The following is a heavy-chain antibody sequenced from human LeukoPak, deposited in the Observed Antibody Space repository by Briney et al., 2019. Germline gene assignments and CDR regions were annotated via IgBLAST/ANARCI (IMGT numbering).Heavy chain of an antibody. CDR3: ASGVSSTSCYVDY. Sequence: GSLRLSCAASGFTFSSYSMNWVRQAPGKGLEWISYISNSSSTMYYADSVKGRFTISIDNAKNSLYLQMNSLRAEDTAVYYCASGVSSTSCYVDYWGQGTLVTVSS. J-gene: IGHJ4*02. CDR1: GFTFSSYS. V-gene: IGHV3-48*01. CDR2: ISNSSSTM. D-gene: IGHD2-2*01.